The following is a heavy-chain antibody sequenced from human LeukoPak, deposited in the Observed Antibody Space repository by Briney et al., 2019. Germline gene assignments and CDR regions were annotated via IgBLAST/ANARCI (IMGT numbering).Heavy chain of an antibody. J-gene: IGHJ6*03. CDR2: MNPNSGNT. Sequence: ASVKLSCNASGYTFTSYDINWVRQATGQGLEWMGWMNPNSGNTGYAQKFQGRVTITRNTSITTAYMELSSLRSEDTAVYYCARGWSNYGDPSIDYYYIDVWGRGTTVTVSS. D-gene: IGHD4-17*01. CDR3: ARGWSNYGDPSIDYYYIDV. V-gene: IGHV1-8*01. CDR1: GYTFTSYD.